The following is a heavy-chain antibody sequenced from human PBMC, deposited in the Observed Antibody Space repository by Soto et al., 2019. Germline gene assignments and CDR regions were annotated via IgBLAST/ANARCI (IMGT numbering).Heavy chain of an antibody. D-gene: IGHD3-10*01. CDR3: ARAYYGSGSSNDAFDI. Sequence: TLSLTCTVSGGSISSGGYYWSRIRQHPGKGLEWIGYIYYSGSTYYNPSLKSRVTISVDTSKNQFSLKLSSVTAADTAVYYCARAYYGSGSSNDAFDIWGQGTMVTVSS. CDR2: IYYSGST. J-gene: IGHJ3*02. CDR1: GGSISSGGYY. V-gene: IGHV4-31*03.